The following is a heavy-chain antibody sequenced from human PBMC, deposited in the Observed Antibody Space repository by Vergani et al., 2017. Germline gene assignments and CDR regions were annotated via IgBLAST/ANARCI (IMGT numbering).Heavy chain of an antibody. Sequence: QVQLVQSGAEVKKPGSSVKVSCKASGGTFSSYAISWVRQAPGKGLEGMGGIIPIFGTANYAQKFQGRVTITADEATSTAYMELSSLRSEDTAVYYCARESRYSYGFGNYYFDYWGQGTLVTVSS. J-gene: IGHJ4*02. CDR1: GGTFSSYA. V-gene: IGHV1-69*01. CDR2: IIPIFGTA. CDR3: ARESRYSYGFGNYYFDY. D-gene: IGHD5-18*01.